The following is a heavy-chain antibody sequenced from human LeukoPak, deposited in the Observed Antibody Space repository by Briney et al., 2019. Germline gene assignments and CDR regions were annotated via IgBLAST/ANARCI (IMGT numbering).Heavy chain of an antibody. CDR2: IYHSGST. CDR3: ARAVLDCSGGSCYSGDNWFDP. Sequence: SETLSLTCAVSGGSISSGGYSWSWIRQPPGKGLEWIGYIYHSGSTYYNPSLKNRVTISVDRSKNQFSLKLSSVTAADTAVYYCARAVLDCSGGSCYSGDNWFDPWGQGTLVTVSS. V-gene: IGHV4-30-2*01. J-gene: IGHJ5*02. D-gene: IGHD2-15*01. CDR1: GGSISSGGYS.